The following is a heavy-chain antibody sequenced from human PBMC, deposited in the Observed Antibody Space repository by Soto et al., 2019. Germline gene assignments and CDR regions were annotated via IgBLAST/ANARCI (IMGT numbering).Heavy chain of an antibody. D-gene: IGHD2-2*01. CDR3: ARFGRYCSSTSCSYYYYYGMDV. Sequence: ASVKVSCKASGYTFTSYGISWVRQAPGQGLEWMGWISAYNGNTNYAQKLQGRVTMTTDTSTSTANMELRSLRSDDTAVYYCARFGRYCSSTSCSYYYYYGMDVWGQGTTVTVSS. V-gene: IGHV1-18*04. CDR1: GYTFTSYG. CDR2: ISAYNGNT. J-gene: IGHJ6*02.